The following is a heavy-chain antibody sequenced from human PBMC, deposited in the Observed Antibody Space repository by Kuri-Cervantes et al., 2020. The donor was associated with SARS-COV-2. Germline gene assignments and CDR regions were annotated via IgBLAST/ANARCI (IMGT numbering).Heavy chain of an antibody. CDR1: GFTFSSYA. D-gene: IGHD2-2*01. V-gene: IGHV3-23*01. Sequence: GESLKISCAASGFTFSSYAMHWVRQAPGKGLEWVSALSGSGGSTYCADSVKGRFTISRDNSKNTLYLQMNSLRAEDTAVYYCAKGQLLFAFDIWGQGTMVTVSS. CDR2: LSGSGGST. J-gene: IGHJ3*02. CDR3: AKGQLLFAFDI.